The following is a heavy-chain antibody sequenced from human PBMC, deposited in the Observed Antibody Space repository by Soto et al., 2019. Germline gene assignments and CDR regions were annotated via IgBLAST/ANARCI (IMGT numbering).Heavy chain of an antibody. CDR1: GGTFSSYA. J-gene: IGHJ6*02. V-gene: IGHV1-69*12. D-gene: IGHD3-10*01. CDR3: ARDRTITMVRGVIIPSYGMDV. CDR2: IIPIFGTA. Sequence: QVQLVQSGAEVKKPGSSVKVSCKASGGTFSSYAISWVRQAPGQGLEWMGGIIPIFGTANYAQKFQGRVTITADESTSTAYMALSSLRSEDTAVYYCARDRTITMVRGVIIPSYGMDVWGQGTTVTVSS.